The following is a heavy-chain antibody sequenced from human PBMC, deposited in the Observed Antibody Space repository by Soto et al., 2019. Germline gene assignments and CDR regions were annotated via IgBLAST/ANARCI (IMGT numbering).Heavy chain of an antibody. CDR1: GFSLSNYA. Sequence: QVHLVESGGGVVQPGRSLRLSCAASGFSLSNYAMHWVRQAPGKGLEWVAIISKDGATPTHADSVKGRFTISRDNSKNTLYLQLNSPGTEDTALYYCAREALTWFYLDLWGQGALVTVSS. J-gene: IGHJ4*02. CDR3: AREALTWFYLDL. CDR2: ISKDGATP. D-gene: IGHD3-9*01. V-gene: IGHV3-30-3*01.